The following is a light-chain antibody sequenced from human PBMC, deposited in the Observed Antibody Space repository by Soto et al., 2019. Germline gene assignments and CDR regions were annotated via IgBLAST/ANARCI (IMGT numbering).Light chain of an antibody. CDR3: QQYNNWPPWT. CDR2: GAS. J-gene: IGKJ1*01. Sequence: IVMTQSPATLSVSPGERATLSCRASQRVSSNLAWYQQKPGQAPRLLIYGASTRATGIPARFSGSGSGTEFTVTISSLQSADFAVYYCQQYNNWPPWTFGQGTKVDIK. V-gene: IGKV3-15*01. CDR1: QRVSSN.